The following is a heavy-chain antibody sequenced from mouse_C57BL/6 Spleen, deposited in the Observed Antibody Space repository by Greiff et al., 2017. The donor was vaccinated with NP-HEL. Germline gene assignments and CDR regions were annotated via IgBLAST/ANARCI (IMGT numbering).Heavy chain of an antibody. CDR2: IWGDGST. CDR1: GFSLTSYG. Sequence: VKVVESGPGLVAPSPSLSITCTVSGFSLTSYGVSWVRQPPGQGLEWLGVIWGDGSTNYHSALISRLSISKDNSESQVCLKRNSLQTDDTATYYCAKPNLLLRYYDVWGTGTTVTVSS. V-gene: IGHV2-3*01. CDR3: AKPNLLLRYYDV. D-gene: IGHD1-1*01. J-gene: IGHJ1*03.